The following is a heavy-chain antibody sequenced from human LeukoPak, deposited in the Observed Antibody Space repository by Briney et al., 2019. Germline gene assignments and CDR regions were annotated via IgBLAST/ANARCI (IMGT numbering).Heavy chain of an antibody. V-gene: IGHV3-73*01. Sequence: GGSLSLSCAAPGFTFSGSAMHGVRKASGKGLEWVGRVRSKANNYGTGYAASVKGRFTISRDDSKNTAYLQMNGLKTEDTAMYYCVRLDGSSSWYENWGQGTLVTVSS. J-gene: IGHJ4*02. CDR3: VRLDGSSSWYEN. D-gene: IGHD6-13*01. CDR1: GFTFSGSA. CDR2: VRSKANNYGT.